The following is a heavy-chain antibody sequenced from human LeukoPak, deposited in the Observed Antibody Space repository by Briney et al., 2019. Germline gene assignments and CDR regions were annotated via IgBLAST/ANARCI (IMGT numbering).Heavy chain of an antibody. CDR1: AGSINGYF. CDR2: IYYSGST. Sequence: SETLFLTCNVSAGSINGYFWSWLRQPPGKGLEWIGYIYYSGSTNYYNPSLKSRVTISIDSSKNQLSLRLSSVTAADTAVYYCARHGSSYSYDYWGQGTLVTVSS. J-gene: IGHJ4*02. V-gene: IGHV4-59*08. CDR3: ARHGSSYSYDY. D-gene: IGHD3-16*01.